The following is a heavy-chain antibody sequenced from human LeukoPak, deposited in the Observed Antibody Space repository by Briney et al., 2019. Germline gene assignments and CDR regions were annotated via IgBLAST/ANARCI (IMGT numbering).Heavy chain of an antibody. V-gene: IGHV4-34*10. CDR1: GRSLRGYY. D-gene: IGHD4-11*01. CDR3: ARATDYPWYFDY. Sequence: PSETLSLTCAVSGRSLRGYYWSWIRQAPGKGLEWIGQIDHSGRTNYNPSLKSRITMSVDLSKNQFSLKLSSVTAADTAVYYCARATDYPWYFDYWGQGTLVTVSS. CDR2: IDHSGRT. J-gene: IGHJ4*02.